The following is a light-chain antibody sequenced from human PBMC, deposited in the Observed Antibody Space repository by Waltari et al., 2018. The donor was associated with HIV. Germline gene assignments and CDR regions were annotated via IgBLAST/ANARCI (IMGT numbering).Light chain of an antibody. CDR3: QSYDSSLSGLL. CDR1: SSNIGAGFD. V-gene: IGLV1-40*01. CDR2: GNT. Sequence: SVSGAPGQRVTIPCTGSSSNIGAGFDVHWYQQLPGTAPKLLLYGNTNRPSGVPDRFSGSKSGTSASLAITGLQAEDEADYYCQSYDSSLSGLLFGGGTKLTVL. J-gene: IGLJ2*01.